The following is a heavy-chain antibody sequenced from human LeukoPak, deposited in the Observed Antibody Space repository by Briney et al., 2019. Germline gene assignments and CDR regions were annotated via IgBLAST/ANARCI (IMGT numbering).Heavy chain of an antibody. CDR3: ARSSSSWYFDAFDI. V-gene: IGHV3-23*01. CDR2: ISGRGGST. J-gene: IGHJ3*02. Sequence: GGSLRLSCAASGFTFSSYSMNWVRQAPGKGLEWVSAISGRGGSTYYADSVKGRFTISRDNSKNTLYLQMNSLRAEDTAVYYCARSSSSWYFDAFDIWGQGTMVTVSS. CDR1: GFTFSSYS. D-gene: IGHD6-13*01.